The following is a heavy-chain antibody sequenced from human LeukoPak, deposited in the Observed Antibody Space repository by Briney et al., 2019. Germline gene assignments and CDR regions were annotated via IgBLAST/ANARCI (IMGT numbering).Heavy chain of an antibody. Sequence: GGSLRLSCAASGFTFSSYAMSWVRQAPGKGLEWVSAISASGVNTYYADSVKGRFTISRDNSKNTLYLQINSLRAEDTAVYYCASGYDPGNFDYWGQGTLVTVSS. CDR3: ASGYDPGNFDY. CDR2: ISASGVNT. D-gene: IGHD5-12*01. J-gene: IGHJ4*02. CDR1: GFTFSSYA. V-gene: IGHV3-23*01.